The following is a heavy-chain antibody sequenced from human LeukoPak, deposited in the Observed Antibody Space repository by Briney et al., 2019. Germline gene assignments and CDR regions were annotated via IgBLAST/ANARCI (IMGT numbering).Heavy chain of an antibody. CDR3: ARVRGYYDSSGYRFDY. V-gene: IGHV4-30-2*01. CDR2: IYHSGST. D-gene: IGHD3-22*01. Sequence: PSQTLSLTCAVSGGSISSGGYSWSWIRQPPGKGLEWIGYIYHSGSTYYNPSLKSRVTISVDRSKNQFSLKLSSVTAADTAVYYCARVRGYYDSSGYRFDYWGQGTLVTVSS. J-gene: IGHJ4*02. CDR1: GGSISSGGYS.